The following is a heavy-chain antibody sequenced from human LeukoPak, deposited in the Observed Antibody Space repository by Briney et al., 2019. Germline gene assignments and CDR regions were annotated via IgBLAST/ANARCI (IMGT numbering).Heavy chain of an antibody. CDR2: ISAYNGNT. V-gene: IGHV1-18*01. J-gene: IGHJ4*02. CDR3: ARTPSTSETAAGSLDD. Sequence: GASVKVSCKASGYTFPSYGISWVRQAPGQGLAWMGWISAYNGNTNYAQKLQGRVTMTTDTSTSTAYMELRSLRSDDTAVYYCARTPSTSETAAGSLDDWGQGTLVTVSS. CDR1: GYTFPSYG. D-gene: IGHD6-13*01.